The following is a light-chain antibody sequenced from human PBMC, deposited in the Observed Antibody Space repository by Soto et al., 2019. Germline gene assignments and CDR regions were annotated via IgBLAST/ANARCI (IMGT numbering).Light chain of an antibody. J-gene: IGKJ4*02. Sequence: EIVLTQSPGTLSLSPGERATLSCRASQSVGGRYLAWFQQKPGQSPRLLIYFASTRATCVQDRLSGRGCAIDFSLHLDSLEPEDSSVYYCLHYVASPWSFGGGPKVEI. CDR1: QSVGGRY. CDR3: LHYVASPWS. CDR2: FAS. V-gene: IGKV3-20*01.